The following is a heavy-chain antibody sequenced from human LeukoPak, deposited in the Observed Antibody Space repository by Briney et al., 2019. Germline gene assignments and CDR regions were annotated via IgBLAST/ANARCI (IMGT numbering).Heavy chain of an antibody. Sequence: SETLSLTCTVSGGSISSDYWSWIRQPPGKGLEWIGYVYYSEITNYSPSLKSRVTISVGTSKNHFSLKLTAVTAADTAVYYCARLLGWSGPINWFDPWGRGTLVTVSS. V-gene: IGHV4-59*08. CDR1: GGSISSDY. CDR3: ARLLGWSGPINWFDP. D-gene: IGHD3-3*01. J-gene: IGHJ5*02. CDR2: VYYSEIT.